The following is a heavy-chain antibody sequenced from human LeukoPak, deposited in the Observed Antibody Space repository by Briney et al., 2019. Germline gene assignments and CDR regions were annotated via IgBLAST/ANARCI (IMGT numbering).Heavy chain of an antibody. Sequence: GGSLRLSCAASGFTFSGYWMHCVRQAPGKGLVWVSVINGDGSRTIYADSVKGRFTISRDNAKNTLYLQMASLRAEDTAVYYCSRGNYFDYWGQGALVTVSS. CDR3: SRGNYFDY. CDR2: INGDGSRT. V-gene: IGHV3-74*01. CDR1: GFTFSGYW. J-gene: IGHJ4*02.